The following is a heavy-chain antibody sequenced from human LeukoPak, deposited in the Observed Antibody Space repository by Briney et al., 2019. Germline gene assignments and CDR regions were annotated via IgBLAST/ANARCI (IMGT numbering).Heavy chain of an antibody. Sequence: GGSLRLSCAASGFTFSSYGMHWVRQAPGKGLEWVAVISYDGSNKYYADSVKGRFTISRDNSKNTLYLQMNRLRAEDTAVYYCAKVYSSGPSGYFDYWGQGTLVTVSS. V-gene: IGHV3-30*18. CDR2: ISYDGSNK. D-gene: IGHD6-19*01. J-gene: IGHJ4*02. CDR3: AKVYSSGPSGYFDY. CDR1: GFTFSSYG.